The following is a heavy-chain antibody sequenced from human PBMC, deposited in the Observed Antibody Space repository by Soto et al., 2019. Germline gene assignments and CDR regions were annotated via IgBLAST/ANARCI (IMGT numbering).Heavy chain of an antibody. J-gene: IGHJ6*02. Sequence: PSETLSLTCTVSGGSISSSRCHWGWIRQPPGKGLEWIASIKYSGTTFYNPSLKSRVTLSVDTSKNQFALKLSSVTAAETAVYYCTRPKNELRFYSYNGIDVWGQGTTVTVSS. CDR1: GGSISSSRCH. D-gene: IGHD5-12*01. V-gene: IGHV4-39*01. CDR2: IKYSGTT. CDR3: TRPKNELRFYSYNGIDV.